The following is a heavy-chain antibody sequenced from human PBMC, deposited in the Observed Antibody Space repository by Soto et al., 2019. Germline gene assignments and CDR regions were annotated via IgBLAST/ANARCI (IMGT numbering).Heavy chain of an antibody. CDR3: ARDLDGLHDDTSGPFPRPG. Sequence: SETLSLTCTVSGGSISSDDYYWSWIRQAPGRGLEWIGYIHSSGSIYYNPSLKSRATMSIDTAGNQFSLNVRSVTVADTAVYYCARDLDGLHDDTSGPFPRPGWGQGTLVTVSS. CDR2: IHSSGSI. V-gene: IGHV4-30-4*01. J-gene: IGHJ1*01. D-gene: IGHD3-22*01. CDR1: GGSISSDDYY.